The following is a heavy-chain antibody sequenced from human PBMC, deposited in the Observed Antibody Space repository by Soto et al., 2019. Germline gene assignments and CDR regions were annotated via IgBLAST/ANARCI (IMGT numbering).Heavy chain of an antibody. V-gene: IGHV3-30-3*01. D-gene: IGHD4-17*01. CDR2: ISFDGTKK. J-gene: IGHJ6*02. Sequence: GGSLRLSCAASGFTFNIYALHWVRQAPGKGLEWVAVISFDGTKKYYSDSVKGRFTISRDNLKNTLYLQMNNLRVEDAALYFCAREDDYGYRYINYGLDAWGQGTTVTVSS. CDR1: GFTFNIYA. CDR3: AREDDYGYRYINYGLDA.